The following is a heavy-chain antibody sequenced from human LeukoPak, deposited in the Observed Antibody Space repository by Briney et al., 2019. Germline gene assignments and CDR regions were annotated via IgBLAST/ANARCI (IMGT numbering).Heavy chain of an antibody. CDR2: IIPIFGTA. J-gene: IGHJ3*02. Sequence: GASVKVSCKASGYTFTGYYMHWVRQAPGQGLEWMGGIIPIFGTANYAQKFQGRVTITTDESTSTAYMELSSLRSEDTAVYYCARVKGGAVAYRGGFDAFDIWGQGTMVTVSS. CDR1: GYTFTGYY. D-gene: IGHD6-19*01. V-gene: IGHV1-69*05. CDR3: ARVKGGAVAYRGGFDAFDI.